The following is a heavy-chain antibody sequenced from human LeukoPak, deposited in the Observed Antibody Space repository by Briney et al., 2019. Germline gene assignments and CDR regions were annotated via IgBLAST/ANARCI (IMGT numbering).Heavy chain of an antibody. V-gene: IGHV1-8*01. CDR1: GYTFTSYD. D-gene: IGHD3-10*01. Sequence: ASVKVSCKASGYTFTSYDINWVRQATGQGLEWMGWMNPNSGNTGYAQKFQGRVTMTRNTSISTAYMELSSLRSEDTAVYYCASITMVRGAIAQDYWGQGTLVTVSS. J-gene: IGHJ4*02. CDR2: MNPNSGNT. CDR3: ASITMVRGAIAQDY.